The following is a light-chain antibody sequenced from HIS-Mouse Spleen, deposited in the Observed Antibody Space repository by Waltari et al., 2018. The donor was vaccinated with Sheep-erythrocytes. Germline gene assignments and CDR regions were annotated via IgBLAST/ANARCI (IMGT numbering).Light chain of an antibody. CDR3: QQYDNLLT. V-gene: IGKV1-33*01. J-gene: IGKJ4*01. CDR2: DAS. CDR1: QDIRNY. Sequence: DIQMTQSPSSLSASVGDRVTITCQASQDIRNYLNWYQQKPGKAPKLLIYDASNLETGVPSRFSGSGSGTDFTFTISSLQPEDIATYYCQQYDNLLTFGGGNKVEIK.